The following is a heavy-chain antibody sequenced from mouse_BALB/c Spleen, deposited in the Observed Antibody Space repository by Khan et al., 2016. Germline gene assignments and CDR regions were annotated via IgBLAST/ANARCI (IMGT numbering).Heavy chain of an antibody. CDR3: EMYDYAMDY. CDR1: GYTFTSYV. V-gene: IGHV1S136*01. D-gene: IGHD2-14*01. CDR2: INPYNDGT. J-gene: IGHJ4*01. Sequence: VQLQQSGPELVKPGASVKISCKASGYTFTSYVMHWVKQKPGQGLEWIGYINPYNDGTKYTEKFNGQVTLTSDKSSSTAYMELRSLTSEDSAVYYGEMYDYAMDYWGQGTSVTVSS.